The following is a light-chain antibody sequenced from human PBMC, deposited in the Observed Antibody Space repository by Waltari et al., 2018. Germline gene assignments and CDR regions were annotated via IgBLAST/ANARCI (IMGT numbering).Light chain of an antibody. J-gene: IGKJ3*01. V-gene: IGKV4-1*01. Sequence: DIVMTQSPDSLAVSLGERATINCKSSQSVSYNSDTKNFLAWYQQKPGQPPKLLIYWASTRASGVPDRFSGSGSGTEFTLTISSVQAEDVAIYYCQQFYNPLFIFGPGTKVDIK. CDR1: QSVSYNSDTKNF. CDR2: WAS. CDR3: QQFYNPLFI.